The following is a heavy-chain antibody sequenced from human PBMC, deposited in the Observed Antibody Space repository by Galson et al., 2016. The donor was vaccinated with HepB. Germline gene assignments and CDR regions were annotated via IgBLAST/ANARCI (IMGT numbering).Heavy chain of an antibody. V-gene: IGHV1-18*01. D-gene: IGHD3-10*01. J-gene: IGHJ6*02. CDR3: ARDQGLGVGELLSSYYYYHGLDV. CDR1: GYTFTSYG. Sequence: CKASGYTFTSYGINWVRQAPGQGLEWMGWISVYNGNTNYAQKVQGRVTMTTDTSTSTAYMELRSLRSDDTAVYYCARDQGLGVGELLSSYYYYHGLDVWGRGTTVTVSS. CDR2: ISVYNGNT.